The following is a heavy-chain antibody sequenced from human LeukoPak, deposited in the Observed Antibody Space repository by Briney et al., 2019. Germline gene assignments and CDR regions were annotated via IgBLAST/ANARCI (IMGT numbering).Heavy chain of an antibody. J-gene: IGHJ3*02. CDR3: ARRGYGSSDLEDAFDI. CDR1: GYSFTSYW. D-gene: IGHD6-13*01. CDR2: IYPGDSDT. V-gene: IGHV5-51*01. Sequence: GESLKISCKGSGYSFTSYWIGWVRQMPGKGLEWMGIIYPGDSDTRYSPSFQGQVTISADKSISTAYLQWSSLKASDTAMYYCARRGYGSSDLEDAFDIWGQGTMVTVSS.